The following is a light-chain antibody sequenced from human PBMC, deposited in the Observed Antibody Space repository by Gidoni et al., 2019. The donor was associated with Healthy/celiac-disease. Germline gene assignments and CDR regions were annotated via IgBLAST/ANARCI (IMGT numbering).Light chain of an antibody. Sequence: IVMTHSPLSLPVTPGEPASISCRSSQSLLHSNGYNYLDWYLQKQGQSPQLLIYLGSNRASGVPERFSGSGSGTDFTLKISRVEAEDVGVYYCMQALQTPLTFGGGTKVEIK. CDR1: QSLLHSNGYNY. V-gene: IGKV2-28*01. J-gene: IGKJ4*01. CDR2: LGS. CDR3: MQALQTPLT.